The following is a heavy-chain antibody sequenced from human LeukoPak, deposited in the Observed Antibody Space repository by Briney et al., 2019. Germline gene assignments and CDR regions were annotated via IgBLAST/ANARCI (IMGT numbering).Heavy chain of an antibody. J-gene: IGHJ3*02. CDR3: GRGRQYCSSTSCFQGNAFDI. CDR2: IIPIFGTA. CDR1: GVTFSSYA. Sequence: SVKVSCKASGVTFSSYAISWVRQAPEQGLEWVGGIIPIFGTANYAQKFQGRVTITADESTSTAYMELSSLRSEAPAVYYCGRGRQYCSSTSCFQGNAFDIWGQGTMVTVSS. V-gene: IGHV1-69*13. D-gene: IGHD2-2*01.